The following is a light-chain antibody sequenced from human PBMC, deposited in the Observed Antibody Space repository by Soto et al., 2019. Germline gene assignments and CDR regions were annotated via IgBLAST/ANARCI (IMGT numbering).Light chain of an antibody. V-gene: IGLV2-14*01. CDR1: RSDVGAYDY. CDR2: DVT. Sequence: QSALTQPASVSGSPGQSITISCTGTRSDVGAYDYVSWYQQRPGKAPKLMIFDVTNRPSGVSDRFSGSKSGNTASLTISGLQAEDEADYYCSSYTTSSPVLFGGGTKLTVL. J-gene: IGLJ2*01. CDR3: SSYTTSSPVL.